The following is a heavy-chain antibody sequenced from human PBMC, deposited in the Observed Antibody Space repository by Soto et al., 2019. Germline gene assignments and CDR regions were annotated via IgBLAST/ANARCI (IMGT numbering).Heavy chain of an antibody. CDR2: INSDGSST. J-gene: IGHJ6*02. Sequence: GGSLRLSCAASGFTFSSYWMHWVRQAPGKGLVRVSRINSDGSSTSYADSVKGRFTISRDNAKNTLYLQMNSLRAEDTAVYYCARTSYYDFWSGYYGHDYYYYGMDVWGQGTTVTVSS. D-gene: IGHD3-3*01. V-gene: IGHV3-74*01. CDR1: GFTFSSYW. CDR3: ARTSYYDFWSGYYGHDYYYYGMDV.